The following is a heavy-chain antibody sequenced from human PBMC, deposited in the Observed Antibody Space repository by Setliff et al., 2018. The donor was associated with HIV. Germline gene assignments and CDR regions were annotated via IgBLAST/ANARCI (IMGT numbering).Heavy chain of an antibody. V-gene: IGHV4-34*01. J-gene: IGHJ3*02. CDR2: INHRGST. D-gene: IGHD6-6*01. Sequence: SETLSLTCAVYGGSFSGYYWSWIRQPPGKGLERIGEINHRGSTNYNPSLKSRVTISVDTSKNQFSVRLSSVTAADTAVYYCARGYEGSSPGGAFDIWGLGTMVTVSS. CDR1: GGSFSGYY. CDR3: ARGYEGSSPGGAFDI.